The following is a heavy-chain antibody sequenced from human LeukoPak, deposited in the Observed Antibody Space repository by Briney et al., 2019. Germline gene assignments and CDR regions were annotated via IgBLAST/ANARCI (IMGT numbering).Heavy chain of an antibody. Sequence: ASVKVSCKASGGTFSSYAISWVRQAPGQGLEWMGRIIPILGIANYAQKFQGRVTITADKSTSTAYMELSSLRSEDTAVYYCARSSPAVAGPVDYWGQGTLVTVSS. CDR2: IIPILGIA. J-gene: IGHJ4*02. CDR1: GGTFSSYA. CDR3: ARSSPAVAGPVDY. V-gene: IGHV1-69*04. D-gene: IGHD6-19*01.